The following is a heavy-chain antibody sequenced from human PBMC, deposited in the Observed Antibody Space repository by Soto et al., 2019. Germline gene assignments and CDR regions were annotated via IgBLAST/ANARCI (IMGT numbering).Heavy chain of an antibody. CDR1: GFTFSSYG. CDR3: ARVGGPYQLLSGAVY. CDR2: IWYDGSNK. D-gene: IGHD2-2*01. Sequence: QVQLVESGGGVVQAGRSLRLSCAASGFTFSSYGMHWVRQAPGKGLEWVAVIWYDGSNKYYADSVKGRFTISRDNSKNTLYLQMNSLRAEDTAVYYCARVGGPYQLLSGAVYWGQGTLVTVSS. V-gene: IGHV3-33*01. J-gene: IGHJ4*02.